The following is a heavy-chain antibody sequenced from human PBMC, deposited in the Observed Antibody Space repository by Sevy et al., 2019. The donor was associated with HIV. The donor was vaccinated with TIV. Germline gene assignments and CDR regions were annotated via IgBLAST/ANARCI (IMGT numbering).Heavy chain of an antibody. V-gene: IGHV4-59*01. CDR1: GGSISSYY. J-gene: IGHJ5*02. Sequence: SETLSLTCTVSGGSISSYYWSWIRQPPGKGLEWIGYIYYSGSTNYNPSLKSRVTISVDTSKNQISLKLSSVTAADTAVYYCASYVDTAMVSWFDPWGQGTLVTVSS. CDR2: IYYSGST. CDR3: ASYVDTAMVSWFDP. D-gene: IGHD5-18*01.